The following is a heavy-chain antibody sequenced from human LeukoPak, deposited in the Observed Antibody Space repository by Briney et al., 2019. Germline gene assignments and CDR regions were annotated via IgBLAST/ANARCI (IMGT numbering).Heavy chain of an antibody. CDR2: ISGSGGST. V-gene: IGHV3-23*01. CDR3: AKGGSSGYYSNDASDI. D-gene: IGHD3-22*01. Sequence: PGGSPRLSXAASGFTFSNYAMNWVRQAPGKGLEWVSAISGSGGSTYYADSVKGRFTISRDNSKNTLYLQMNSLRAEDTALYYCAKGGSSGYYSNDASDIWGQGTMVTVSS. CDR1: GFTFSNYA. J-gene: IGHJ3*02.